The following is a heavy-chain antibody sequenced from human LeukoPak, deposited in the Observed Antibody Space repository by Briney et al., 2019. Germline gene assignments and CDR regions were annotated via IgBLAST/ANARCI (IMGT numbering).Heavy chain of an antibody. D-gene: IGHD2-2*02. J-gene: IGHJ3*02. CDR3: ARCSRSSADCYSAFDI. Sequence: GGSLRLSCEASGFTLDDYGMSWVRQAAGKGLEWVSAINNWNGGSTGYAGSVRGRFTVSRDNAKNSLYLQMNSLRAEDTALYYCARCSRSSADCYSAFDIWGQGTVVTVSS. CDR1: GFTLDDYG. CDR2: INNWNGGST. V-gene: IGHV3-20*04.